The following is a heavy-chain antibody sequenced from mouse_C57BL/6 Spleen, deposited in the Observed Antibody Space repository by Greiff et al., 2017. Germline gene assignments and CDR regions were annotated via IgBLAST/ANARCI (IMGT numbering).Heavy chain of an antibody. J-gene: IGHJ1*03. Sequence: VQLQQPGAELVKPGASVKLSCKASGYTFTSYWMQWVKQRPGQGLEWIGEIDPSDSYTNYDQKFKGKATLTVDTSSSTAYMQLSSLTSEDSAVXYCARGGDYDWYFDVWGTGTTVTVSS. V-gene: IGHV1-50*01. CDR1: GYTFTSYW. CDR2: IDPSDSYT. CDR3: ARGGDYDWYFDV. D-gene: IGHD2-4*01.